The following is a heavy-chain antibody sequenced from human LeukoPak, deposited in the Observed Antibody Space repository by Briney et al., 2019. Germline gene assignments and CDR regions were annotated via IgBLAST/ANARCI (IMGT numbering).Heavy chain of an antibody. CDR2: IPDHGSNK. CDR3: AKDELMDY. Sequence: GGSLRLSCAASGFTFSTYGMHWVRQAPGRGLEWVTFIPDHGSNKYYADSVKGRFTISRDNSKNTLYLQMNSLRPEDTAVYYCAKDELMDYWGQGTLVTVSS. J-gene: IGHJ4*02. D-gene: IGHD1-1*01. CDR1: GFTFSTYG. V-gene: IGHV3-30*02.